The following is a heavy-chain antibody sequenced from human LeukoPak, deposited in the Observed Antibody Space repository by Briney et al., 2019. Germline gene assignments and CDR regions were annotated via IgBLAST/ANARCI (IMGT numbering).Heavy chain of an antibody. CDR2: IDPSDSYT. J-gene: IGHJ5*02. D-gene: IGHD2-15*01. CDR3: ARRMGYCSGGSCLNWFDP. V-gene: IGHV5-10-1*01. Sequence: GESLKISCKGSGYSFTSYWISWVRQMPGKGLEWMGRIDPSDSYTNYSPSFQGHVTISADKSISTAYLQWSSLQASDTAMYYCARRMGYCSGGSCLNWFDPWGQGTLVTVSS. CDR1: GYSFTSYW.